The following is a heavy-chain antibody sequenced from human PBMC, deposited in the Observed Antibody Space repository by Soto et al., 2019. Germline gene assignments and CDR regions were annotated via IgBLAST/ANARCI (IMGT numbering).Heavy chain of an antibody. CDR2: ISGSDDTT. CDR3: TKDSRVTMVRGVIIPPGY. CDR1: GFTFSSYA. Sequence: GGSLRLSCTASGFTFSSYAMSWVRQAPGKGLEWVAAISGSDDTTYYADSVKGRFTISRDNSKNTQYLQMNSLRAEDTAVYYCTKDSRVTMVRGVIIPPGYWGQGTLVTV. V-gene: IGHV3-23*01. D-gene: IGHD3-10*01. J-gene: IGHJ4*02.